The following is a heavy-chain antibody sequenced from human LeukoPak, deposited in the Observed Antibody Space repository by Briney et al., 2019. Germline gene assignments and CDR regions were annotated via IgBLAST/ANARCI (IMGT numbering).Heavy chain of an antibody. CDR1: GFTVTNNY. J-gene: IGHJ6*02. CDR3: ARGRTEHSDYVRDGLDV. V-gene: IGHV3-66*02. CDR2: XYTGGGA. Sequence: GGSLRLSCAASGFTVTNNYMEWVRQAPGKGLXXXXXXYTGGGAYYSDSVRGRFTLSRDNSKNTVFLQMNSLRPEDTAVYYCARGRTEHSDYVRDGLDVWGQGTTVTVSS. D-gene: IGHD4-11*01.